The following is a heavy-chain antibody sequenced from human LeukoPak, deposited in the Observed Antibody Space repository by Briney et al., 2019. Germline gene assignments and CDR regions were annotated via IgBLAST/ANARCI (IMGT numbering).Heavy chain of an antibody. Sequence: SETLSLTCTVSGDSFTSVTDYWAWIRQPPGKGLEWIGYIYYSGSTYYNPSLKSRVTISVDTSKNQFSLKLSSVTAADTAVYYCARDAGGIAAAGTYFDYWGQGTLVTVSS. CDR2: IYYSGST. CDR1: GDSFTSVTDY. CDR3: ARDAGGIAAAGTYFDY. V-gene: IGHV4-30-4*08. D-gene: IGHD6-13*01. J-gene: IGHJ4*02.